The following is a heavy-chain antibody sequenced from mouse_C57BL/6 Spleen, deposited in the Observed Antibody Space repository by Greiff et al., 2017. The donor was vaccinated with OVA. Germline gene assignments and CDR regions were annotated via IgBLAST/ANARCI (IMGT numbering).Heavy chain of an antibody. CDR1: GYTFTSYW. V-gene: IGHV1-72*01. D-gene: IGHD1-1*01. Sequence: VKLQQPGAELVKPGASVKLSCKASGYTFTSYWMHWVKQRPGRGLEWIGRIDPNSGGTKYNEKFKSKATLTVDKPSSTAYMQLSSLTSEDSAVYYCASYYYGSSYKGVYFDYWGQGTTLTVSS. CDR2: IDPNSGGT. J-gene: IGHJ2*01. CDR3: ASYYYGSSYKGVYFDY.